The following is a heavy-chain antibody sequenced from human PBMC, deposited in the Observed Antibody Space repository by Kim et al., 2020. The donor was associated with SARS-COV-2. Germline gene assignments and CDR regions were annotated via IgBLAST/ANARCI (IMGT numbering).Heavy chain of an antibody. CDR3: AKGLSSGYDLYYFDY. J-gene: IGHJ4*01. CDR2: ISWNSGSI. D-gene: IGHD5-12*01. Sequence: GGSLRLSCAASGFTFDDYAMHWVRQAPGKGLEWVSGISWNSGSIGYADSVKGRFTISRDNAKNSLYLQMNSLRAEDTALYYCAKGLSSGYDLYYFDYWG. CDR1: GFTFDDYA. V-gene: IGHV3-9*01.